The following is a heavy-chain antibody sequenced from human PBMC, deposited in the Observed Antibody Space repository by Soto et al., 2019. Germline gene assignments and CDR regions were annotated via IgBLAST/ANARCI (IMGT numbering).Heavy chain of an antibody. CDR2: INPNSGGT. D-gene: IGHD2-2*01. V-gene: IGHV1-2*04. CDR1: GYTFTRYA. CDR3: ARDNCISTSCQGYYYYGMDV. Sequence: ASVKVSCKASGYTFTRYAMHWVRQAPGQGLEWMGWINPNSGGTNYAQKFQGWVTMTRDTSISTAYMELSRLRSDDTAVYYCARDNCISTSCQGYYYYGMDVWGQGTTVTVSS. J-gene: IGHJ6*02.